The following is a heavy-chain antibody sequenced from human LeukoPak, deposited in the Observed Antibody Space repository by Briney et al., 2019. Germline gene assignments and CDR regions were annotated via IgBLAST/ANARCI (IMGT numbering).Heavy chain of an antibody. V-gene: IGHV3-48*03. J-gene: IGHJ6*02. D-gene: IGHD4-17*01. CDR1: GFTFSSYE. CDR3: ARRATVTYHGMDV. CDR2: ISSSGRTR. Sequence: PGGSLRLSCAASGFTFSSYEMNWVRQAPRKGLEWVSYISSSGRTRYYADSVKGRFTVSRDNARGSLYLQMNSLRGEDTAVYYCARRATVTYHGMDVWGQGTTVTVSS.